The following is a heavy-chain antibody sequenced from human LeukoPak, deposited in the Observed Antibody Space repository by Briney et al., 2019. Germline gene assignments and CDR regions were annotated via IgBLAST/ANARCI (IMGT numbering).Heavy chain of an antibody. V-gene: IGHV3-21*04. J-gene: IGHJ6*03. CDR1: GFTFSSYS. D-gene: IGHD5-18*01. CDR3: ARGGYSYGGLYYYYYMDV. CDR2: ISSSSSYI. Sequence: KPGGSLRLSCAASGFTFSSYSMNWVRQAPGKGLEWVSSISSSSSYIYYADSVKGRFTISRDNAKNSLYLQMNSLRTEDTAVYYCARGGYSYGGLYYYYYMDVWGKGTTVTVSS.